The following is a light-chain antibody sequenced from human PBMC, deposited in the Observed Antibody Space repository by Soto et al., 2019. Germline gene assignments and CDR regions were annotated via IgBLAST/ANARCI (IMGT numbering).Light chain of an antibody. CDR3: QQSYSTPPT. J-gene: IGKJ1*01. CDR1: QSLLYSANNKNY. Sequence: DIVMTQSPDSLPVSLGERATINCKSSQSLLYSANNKNYLSWYQQKPGQSPKLLIYWASTRESGVPDRFSGSGSGTYFTLTISSLQAEDVAVYYWQQSYSTPPTFGQGTRVEVK. CDR2: WAS. V-gene: IGKV4-1*01.